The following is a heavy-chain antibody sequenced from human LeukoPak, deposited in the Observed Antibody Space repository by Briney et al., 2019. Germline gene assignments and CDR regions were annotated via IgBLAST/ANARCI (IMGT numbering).Heavy chain of an antibody. CDR3: ARRRGDQEFYYFDN. D-gene: IGHD4-17*01. CDR2: ITSNENSA. J-gene: IGHJ4*02. V-gene: IGHV3-64*01. Sequence: GGSLRLSCAASGFTFSTYPMHWVRQAPGKGLEYVAAITSNENSAYYANSVKGRFTISRDNSKNTLYLQMGSLRAEDMAVYYCARRRGDQEFYYFDNWGQGTLVTVSS. CDR1: GFTFSTYP.